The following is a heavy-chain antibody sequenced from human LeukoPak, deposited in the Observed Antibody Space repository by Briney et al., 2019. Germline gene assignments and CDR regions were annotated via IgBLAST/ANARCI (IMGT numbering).Heavy chain of an antibody. CDR2: IYHSGST. D-gene: IGHD5-18*01. V-gene: IGHV4-38-2*02. CDR1: GYSISSGYY. Sequence: SETLSLTCTVSGYSISSGYYWGWIRQPPGKGLEWIGSIYHSGSTYYNPSLKSRVTISVDTSKNQFSLKLSSVTAADTAVYYCARDPANTAMGGYWGQGTLVTVSS. J-gene: IGHJ4*02. CDR3: ARDPANTAMGGY.